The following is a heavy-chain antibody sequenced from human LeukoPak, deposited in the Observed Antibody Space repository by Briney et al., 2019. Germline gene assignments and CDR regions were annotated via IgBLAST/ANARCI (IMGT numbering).Heavy chain of an antibody. CDR2: ISGSGGST. Sequence: GGSLRLSCAASGFTFSSYAMSWVRQAPGKGLEWVSAISGSGGSTYYADSVKGRFTISRDNSKNTLYLQMNSLRAEDTAVYYCAKGPSSSTRRDWFDPWGQGTLVTVSS. V-gene: IGHV3-23*01. CDR1: GFTFSSYA. D-gene: IGHD2-2*01. J-gene: IGHJ5*02. CDR3: AKGPSSSTRRDWFDP.